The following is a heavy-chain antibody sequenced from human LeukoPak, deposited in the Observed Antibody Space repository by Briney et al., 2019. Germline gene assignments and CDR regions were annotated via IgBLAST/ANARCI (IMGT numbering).Heavy chain of an antibody. CDR3: ARTYYDSSGRTFDY. Sequence: SETLSLTCTVSGGSISSSSYYWGWIRQPPGKGLEWIGSIYYSGSTYYNPSLKSRVTISVDTSKNQFSLKLSSVTAADTAVYYCARTYYDSSGRTFDYWGQGTLVTVSS. J-gene: IGHJ4*02. CDR2: IYYSGST. V-gene: IGHV4-39*07. CDR1: GGSISSSSYY. D-gene: IGHD3-22*01.